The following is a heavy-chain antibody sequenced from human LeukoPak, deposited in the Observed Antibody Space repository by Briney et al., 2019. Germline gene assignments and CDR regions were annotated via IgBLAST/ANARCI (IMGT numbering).Heavy chain of an antibody. Sequence: ASVKVSCKASGGTFSSYAISWVRQAPGQGLEWMGIINPSGGSTSYAQKFQGRVTMTRDTSTSTVYMELSSLRSEDTAVYYCARVALPYCSSTSCYWFDPWGQGTLVTVSS. V-gene: IGHV1-46*03. CDR2: INPSGGST. CDR3: ARVALPYCSSTSCYWFDP. D-gene: IGHD2-2*01. CDR1: GGTFSSYA. J-gene: IGHJ5*02.